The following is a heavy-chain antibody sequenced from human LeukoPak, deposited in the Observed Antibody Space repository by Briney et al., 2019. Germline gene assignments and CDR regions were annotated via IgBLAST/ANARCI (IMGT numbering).Heavy chain of an antibody. J-gene: IGHJ3*02. Sequence: PSETLSLTCTASGDSISRTHYSWGWIRQPPGKGLEWIGSIYYSGSTYYNPSLKSRVTISVDTSMQQFSLKLSSVTAADTAVYYCARGYYDSSGYYSLDAFDIWGQGTMVTVSS. CDR2: IYYSGST. CDR3: ARGYYDSSGYYSLDAFDI. V-gene: IGHV4-39*07. CDR1: GDSISRTHYS. D-gene: IGHD3-22*01.